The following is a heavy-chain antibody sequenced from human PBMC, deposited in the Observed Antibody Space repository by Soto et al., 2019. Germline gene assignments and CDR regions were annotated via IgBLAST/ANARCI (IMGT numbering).Heavy chain of an antibody. Sequence: GGSLRLSCAASGFTFSSYAMSWVRQAPGKGLEWVSAISGSGGSTYYADSVKGRFTISRDNSKNTLYLQMNSLRAEDTAVYYCAKDLLGRSGRGPNWFDPWGQGTLVTVSS. CDR3: AKDLLGRSGRGPNWFDP. D-gene: IGHD2-15*01. CDR2: ISGSGGST. CDR1: GFTFSSYA. V-gene: IGHV3-23*01. J-gene: IGHJ5*02.